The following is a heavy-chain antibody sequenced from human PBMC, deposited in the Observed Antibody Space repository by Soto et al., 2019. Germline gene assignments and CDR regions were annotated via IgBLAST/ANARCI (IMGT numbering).Heavy chain of an antibody. CDR3: ARHRDIVATIPPPVFDY. CDR2: IYYGGST. V-gene: IGHV4-59*08. CDR1: GGSISSYY. D-gene: IGHD5-12*01. J-gene: IGHJ4*02. Sequence: QVQLQESGPGLVKPSETLSLTCTVSGGSISSYYWSWIRQPPGKGLEWIGYIYYGGSTNYNPSLNSRVTISVDTSKNQFSLKLSSVTAADTAVYYCARHRDIVATIPPPVFDYWGQGTLVTVSS.